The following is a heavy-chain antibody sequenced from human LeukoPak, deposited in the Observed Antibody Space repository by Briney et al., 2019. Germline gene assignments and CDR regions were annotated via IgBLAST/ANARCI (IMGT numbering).Heavy chain of an antibody. CDR3: ARDFFAFGGVIALLDY. D-gene: IGHD3-16*02. J-gene: IGHJ4*02. CDR1: GFTFSSYA. V-gene: IGHV3-64*01. Sequence: PGGSLRLSCAASGFTFSSYAMHWVRQAPGKGLEYVSAISSNGGSTYYANSVKGRFTISRDNSKNTLYLQMNSLRAEDTAVYYCARDFFAFGGVIALLDYWGQGTLVTVSS. CDR2: ISSNGGST.